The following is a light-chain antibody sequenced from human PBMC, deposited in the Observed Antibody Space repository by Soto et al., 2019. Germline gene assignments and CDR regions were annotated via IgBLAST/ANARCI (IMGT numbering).Light chain of an antibody. Sequence: QSALTQPRSVSGSPGQSVTISCTGTSSDVGGYNYVSWYQQHPGKAPKLMIYDVSKRPSGVPDRFSGSKSGNTASLTISGLHAEDEADYYCCSYAGSYTVDVFGTGTKLTVL. CDR1: SSDVGGYNY. V-gene: IGLV2-11*01. CDR3: CSYAGSYTVDV. J-gene: IGLJ1*01. CDR2: DVS.